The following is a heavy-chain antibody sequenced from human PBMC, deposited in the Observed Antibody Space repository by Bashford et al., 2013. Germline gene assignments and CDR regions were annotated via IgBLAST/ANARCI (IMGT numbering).Heavy chain of an antibody. CDR1: GYTFTSLY. V-gene: IGHV1-2*02. CDR2: INPTSGAT. J-gene: IGHJ1*01. CDR3: ARGDIVVVLVATGDLHH. Sequence: VASVKVSCKASGYTFTSLYIHWVRQAPGQGLEWVGWINPTSGATKYAQKFQGRVSITTDTSIDTAYMEVTSLRSDDTAVYYCARGDIVVVLVATGDLHHWGQGTLVTVSS. D-gene: IGHD2-15*01.